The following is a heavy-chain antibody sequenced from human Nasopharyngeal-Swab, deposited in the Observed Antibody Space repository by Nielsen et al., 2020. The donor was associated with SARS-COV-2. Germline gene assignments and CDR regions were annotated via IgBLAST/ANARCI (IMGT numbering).Heavy chain of an antibody. Sequence: VRQMPGKGLEWVAVISYDGSNKYYADSVKGRFTISRDNSKNTLYLQMNGLRAEDTAVYYCARDLTPMVIIYAFDMWGQGTMVTVSS. D-gene: IGHD5-18*01. CDR3: ARDLTPMVIIYAFDM. V-gene: IGHV3-33*05. CDR2: ISYDGSNK. J-gene: IGHJ3*02.